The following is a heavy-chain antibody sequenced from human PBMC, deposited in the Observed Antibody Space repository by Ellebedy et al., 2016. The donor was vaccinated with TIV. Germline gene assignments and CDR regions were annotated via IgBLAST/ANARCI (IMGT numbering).Heavy chain of an antibody. CDR2: INPSGGST. D-gene: IGHD3-9*01. Sequence: ASVKVSXXASGYTFTSYYMHWVRQAPGQGLEWMGIINPSGGSTSYAQKFQGRVTMTRDTSTSTVYMELSSLRSEDTAVYYCARDSGLRYFDWTFDYWGQGTLVTVSS. CDR3: ARDSGLRYFDWTFDY. CDR1: GYTFTSYY. V-gene: IGHV1-46*01. J-gene: IGHJ4*02.